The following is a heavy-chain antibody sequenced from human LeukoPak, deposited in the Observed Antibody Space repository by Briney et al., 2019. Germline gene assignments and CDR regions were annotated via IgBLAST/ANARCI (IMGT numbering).Heavy chain of an antibody. Sequence: GGSLRLSCAASGFTFSSYAMHWARQAPGKGLEWVAVISYDGSNKYYADSVKGRFTISRDNSKNTLYLQMNSLRAEDTAVYYCARDGWLVLYYYYGVDVWGQGTTVTVSS. J-gene: IGHJ6*02. D-gene: IGHD5-12*01. CDR2: ISYDGSNK. V-gene: IGHV3-30-3*01. CDR1: GFTFSSYA. CDR3: ARDGWLVLYYYYGVDV.